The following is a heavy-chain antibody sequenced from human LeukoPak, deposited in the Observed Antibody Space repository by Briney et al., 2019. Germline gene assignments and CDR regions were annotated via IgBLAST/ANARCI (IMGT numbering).Heavy chain of an antibody. CDR1: GVTFSSYG. CDR2: ISSDGNDK. V-gene: IGHV3-30*03. J-gene: IGHJ4*02. D-gene: IGHD2-2*01. CDR3: ARVGGEYQLPLDY. Sequence: PGGSLRLSCAASGVTFSSYGMHWVRQAPGKGLEWVALISSDGNDKLYGDSVKGRFTISRDDSKSTLYLQMNSLRAEDTAVYYCARVGGEYQLPLDYWGQGTLVTVSS.